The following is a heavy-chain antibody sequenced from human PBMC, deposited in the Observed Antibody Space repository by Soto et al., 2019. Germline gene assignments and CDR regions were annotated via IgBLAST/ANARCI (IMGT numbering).Heavy chain of an antibody. CDR3: AKDLWEHGGEYFQH. D-gene: IGHD1-26*01. CDR2: IASDGSIK. J-gene: IGHJ1*01. CDR1: GFTFSSYG. Sequence: QVQLVESGGGVVQPGRSLRLSCAASGFTFSSYGMNWVRQAPGKGLEWVAVIASDGSIKYYEDSVKGRFTISRDNSKNKLYLHMNSLRAEDTAGYYCAKDLWEHGGEYFQHWCQGTLVTVAS. V-gene: IGHV3-30*18.